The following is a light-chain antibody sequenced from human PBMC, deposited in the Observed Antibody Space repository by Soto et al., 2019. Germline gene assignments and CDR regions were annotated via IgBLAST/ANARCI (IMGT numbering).Light chain of an antibody. CDR3: SSYTSSNTLV. J-gene: IGLJ1*01. CDR1: SEDVGGYNY. CDR2: EVT. V-gene: IGLV2-14*01. Sequence: LTQPPSASGSPGQSITISCSGTSEDVGGYNYVSWYQHHPGKAPKLMIYEVTNRPSGLSNRFSGSKSGSTASLTISGLQAEDEADYYCSSYTSSNTLVFGTGTKVTVL.